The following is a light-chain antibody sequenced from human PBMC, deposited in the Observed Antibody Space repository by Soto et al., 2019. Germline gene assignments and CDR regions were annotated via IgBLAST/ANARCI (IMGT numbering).Light chain of an antibody. CDR1: QGIAPY. Sequence: DVQMTQSPSSLSAFVGDRVTITCRASQGIAPYLAWFQQKPGKVPKLLIYATSTLQSGVPSRFSGSGSGTDFTLTISRLEPEDGGTYYGQKYNSAPLTFGGGTKVEIK. CDR2: ATS. V-gene: IGKV1-27*01. J-gene: IGKJ4*01. CDR3: QKYNSAPLT.